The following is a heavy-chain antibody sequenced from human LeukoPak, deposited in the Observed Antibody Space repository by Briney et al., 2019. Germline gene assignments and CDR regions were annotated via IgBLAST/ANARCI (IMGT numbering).Heavy chain of an antibody. V-gene: IGHV1-46*03. CDR1: GYTFTRYY. Sequence: ASVPVSCQASGYTFTRYYLHWLRQAPGQGLAWMGIINPSGGSTSYAQKFQGRVTMTRDTSTSTVYMELSSLRSEDTAVYYCAIPLVNNPFDYWGQGTLVTVSS. D-gene: IGHD2/OR15-2a*01. CDR3: AIPLVNNPFDY. J-gene: IGHJ4*02. CDR2: INPSGGST.